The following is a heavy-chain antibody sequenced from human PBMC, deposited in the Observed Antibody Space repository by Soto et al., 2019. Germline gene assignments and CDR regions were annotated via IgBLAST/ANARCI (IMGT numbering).Heavy chain of an antibody. CDR2: INTGTGDR. V-gene: IGHV1-3*04. J-gene: IGHJ5*02. Sequence: GASVKVSCKASGYTFTDYAVHWVRQAPGQSLQWMGWINTGTGDRKYSQKFQGRVTLTSETSATTAYMELSSLRSEDTAAYYCARVPRGTYYNVDWFDPWGQGTLVPVSS. CDR1: GYTFTDYA. D-gene: IGHD3-10*01. CDR3: ARVPRGTYYNVDWFDP.